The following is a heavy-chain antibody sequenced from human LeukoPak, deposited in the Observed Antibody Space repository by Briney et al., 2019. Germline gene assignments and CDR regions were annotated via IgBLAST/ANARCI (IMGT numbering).Heavy chain of an antibody. Sequence: SETLSLTCTVSGGSISSSSYYWSWIRQPPGKGVKWIGNIYYSGSTNYNPSLKSRVTISVDTSKNQFSLKLSSVTAADTAVYYCARETSQKGAHYMDVWGKGTTVTTSS. CDR2: IYYSGST. J-gene: IGHJ6*03. V-gene: IGHV4-61*01. CDR1: GGSISSSSYY. CDR3: ARETSQKGAHYMDV. D-gene: IGHD3-16*01.